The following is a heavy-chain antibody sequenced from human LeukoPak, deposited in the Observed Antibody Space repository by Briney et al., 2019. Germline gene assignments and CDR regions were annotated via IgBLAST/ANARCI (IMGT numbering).Heavy chain of an antibody. CDR3: ARGGSYGDYFDY. V-gene: IGHV1-69*04. J-gene: IGHJ4*02. CDR1: GGTFSSYA. D-gene: IGHD4-17*01. Sequence: SVKVSCKASGGTFSSYAISWVRQAPGQGLEWTGRIIPILGIANYALKFQGRVTITADKSTSTAYMELSSLRPEDTAVYYCARGGSYGDYFDYWGLGTLVTVSS. CDR2: IIPILGIA.